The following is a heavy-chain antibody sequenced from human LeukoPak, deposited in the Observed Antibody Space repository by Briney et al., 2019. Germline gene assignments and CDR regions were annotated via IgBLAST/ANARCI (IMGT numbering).Heavy chain of an antibody. CDR3: AKDRRLYVVRGLPDY. J-gene: IGHJ4*02. CDR2: ISGSGGST. D-gene: IGHD3-10*01. V-gene: IGHV3-23*01. Sequence: GGSLRLSCAASGFTFSSYAMSWVRQAPGKGLEWVSAISGSGGSTYYADSVKGRFTISRDNSKNTLFLQMNSLRAEDTAVYYCAKDRRLYVVRGLPDYWGQGTLVTVSS. CDR1: GFTFSSYA.